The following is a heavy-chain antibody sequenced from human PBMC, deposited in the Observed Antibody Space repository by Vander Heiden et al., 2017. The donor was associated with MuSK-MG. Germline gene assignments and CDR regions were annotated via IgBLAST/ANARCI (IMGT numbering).Heavy chain of an antibody. D-gene: IGHD6-19*01. CDR1: GYSFSSYW. J-gene: IGHJ4*02. Sequence: EVQMVQSGAEVKKPGESLKISCKGSGYSFSSYWIGWVRQMPGKGLEWMGIINPDNSDTRYSPSFQGQVTISADKSLSTAYLQWSSLRASDSAMCYCARPVAGHFDYWGQGTLVTVSS. V-gene: IGHV5-51*01. CDR2: INPDNSDT. CDR3: ARPVAGHFDY.